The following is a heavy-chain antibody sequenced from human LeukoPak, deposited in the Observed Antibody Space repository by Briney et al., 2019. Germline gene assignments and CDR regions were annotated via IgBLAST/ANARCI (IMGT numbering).Heavy chain of an antibody. V-gene: IGHV1-2*02. D-gene: IGHD6-19*01. CDR1: GYTFTGYY. Sequence: ASVKVSCKASGYTFTGYYMHWVRRAPGQGLEWMGWINPNSGGTNYAQKFQGRVTMTRDTSISTAYMELSRLRSDDTAVYYCASRGDPYSSGWYDYWGQGTLVTVSS. J-gene: IGHJ4*02. CDR2: INPNSGGT. CDR3: ASRGDPYSSGWYDY.